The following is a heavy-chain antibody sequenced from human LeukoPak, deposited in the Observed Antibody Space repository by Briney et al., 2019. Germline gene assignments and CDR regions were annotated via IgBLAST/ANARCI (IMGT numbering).Heavy chain of an antibody. V-gene: IGHV3-53*01. D-gene: IGHD3-10*01. CDR3: ARDPSHYYGSGDY. CDR1: GFTVSSNY. CDR2: IYSGGST. J-gene: IGHJ4*02. Sequence: PGGSLRLSCAASGFTVSSNYMSWVRQAPGKGLEWVSVIYSGGSTYYADSVKGRFTISRDNSKNTLYLQMNSLKAEDTAVYYCARDPSHYYGSGDYWGQGTLVTVSS.